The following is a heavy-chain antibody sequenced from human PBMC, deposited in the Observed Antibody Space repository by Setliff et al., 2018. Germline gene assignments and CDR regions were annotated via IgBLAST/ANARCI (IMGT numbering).Heavy chain of an antibody. V-gene: IGHV1-18*01. J-gene: IGHJ4*02. CDR1: GYTFTSYG. CDR3: ARAVGYCSGGSCYKGDDY. CDR2: ISAYNGNT. Sequence: ASVRVSCKASGYTFTSYGISWVRQAPGQGLEWMGWISAYNGNTNYAQKLQGRVTMTTDTSTNTAYMEVRSLGSDDTAMYYCARAVGYCSGGSCYKGDDYWGQGTLVTVSS. D-gene: IGHD2-15*01.